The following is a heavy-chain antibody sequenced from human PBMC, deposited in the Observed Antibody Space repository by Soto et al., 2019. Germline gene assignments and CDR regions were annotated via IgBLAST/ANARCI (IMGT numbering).Heavy chain of an antibody. CDR2: IYYSGST. J-gene: IGHJ4*02. D-gene: IGHD5-18*01. CDR3: ARDRRYSYGYDY. Sequence: SETLSLTCTVSGGSVSSGSYYWSWIRQPPGKGLEWIGYIYYSGSTNYNPSLKSRVTISVDTSKNQFSLKLSSVTAADTAVYYCARDRRYSYGYDYRGQGTLVTVSS. CDR1: GGSVSSGSYY. V-gene: IGHV4-61*01.